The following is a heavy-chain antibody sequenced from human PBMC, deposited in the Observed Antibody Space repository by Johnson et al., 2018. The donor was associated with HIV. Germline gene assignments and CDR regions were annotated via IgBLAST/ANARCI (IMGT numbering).Heavy chain of an antibody. D-gene: IGHD3-16*01. Sequence: VQLVESGGGLVQPGRSLRLSCTTSGFSFGDYAMSWFRQAPGKGLERVGFIRSKAYGETTEYAASVKVRFTISRDDSKSIAYLQMNGLKTEDTAEYYCTRERFMRLLPLDAFDIWGQGTMVTVSS. J-gene: IGHJ3*02. V-gene: IGHV3-49*03. CDR1: GFSFGDYA. CDR3: TRERFMRLLPLDAFDI. CDR2: IRSKAYGETT.